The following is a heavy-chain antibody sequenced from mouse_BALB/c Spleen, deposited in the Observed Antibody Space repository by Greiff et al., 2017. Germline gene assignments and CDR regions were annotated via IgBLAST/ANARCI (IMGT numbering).Heavy chain of an antibody. CDR3: ARQLGLRGDYAMDY. V-gene: IGHV5-4*02. Sequence: EVHLVESGGGLVKPGGSLKLSCAASGFTFSDYYMYWVRQTPEKRLEWVATISDGGSYTYYPDSVKGRFTISRDNAKNNLYLQMSSLKSEDTAMYYCARQLGLRGDYAMDYWGQGTSVTVSS. J-gene: IGHJ4*01. CDR2: ISDGGSYT. CDR1: GFTFSDYY. D-gene: IGHD3-1*01.